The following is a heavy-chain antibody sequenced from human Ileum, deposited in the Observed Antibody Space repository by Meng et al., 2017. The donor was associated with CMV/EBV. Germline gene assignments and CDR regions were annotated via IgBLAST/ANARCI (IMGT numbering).Heavy chain of an antibody. CDR2: IYYTGAT. Sequence: VQLQESGPGLVKHSETLSLTCTVSGASISSGDYYWTWIRQPPGKGLEWIGYIYYTGATYYRPSLESRIVISSDTSKNHFSLTLTSVTAADTAVYFCARAKQAAENFDSWGQGTLVTISS. V-gene: IGHV4-30-4*08. CDR1: GASISSGDYY. D-gene: IGHD6-13*01. J-gene: IGHJ4*02. CDR3: ARAKQAAENFDS.